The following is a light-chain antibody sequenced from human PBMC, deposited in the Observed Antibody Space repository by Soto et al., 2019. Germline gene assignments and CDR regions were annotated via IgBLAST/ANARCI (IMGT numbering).Light chain of an antibody. Sequence: QSALTQPASVSGSPGQSITISCTGTSSDIGYYIYVSWYQQRPGKAPKVMIYDVSSRPSGVSDRFSGSKSGNTASLTISGLQAEDEADYYCCSYTKSSTWVFGGGTKLTVL. CDR3: CSYTKSSTWV. CDR2: DVS. CDR1: SSDIGYYIY. J-gene: IGLJ3*02. V-gene: IGLV2-14*03.